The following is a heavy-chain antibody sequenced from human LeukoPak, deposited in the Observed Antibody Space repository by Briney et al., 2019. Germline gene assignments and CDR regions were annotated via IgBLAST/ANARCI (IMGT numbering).Heavy chain of an antibody. CDR2: ISAYNGNT. V-gene: IGHV1-18*01. D-gene: IGHD2-2*01. CDR1: GYTFTSYG. J-gene: IGHJ6*03. CDR3: ASTYSSTSWGYYYMDV. Sequence: GASVKVSCKASGYTFTSYGISWVRQAPGQGLEWMGWISAYNGNTNYAQKLQGRVTMTTDTSTSTAYMELRSLRSDDTAVYYCASTYSSTSWGYYYMDVWGKGTTVTVSS.